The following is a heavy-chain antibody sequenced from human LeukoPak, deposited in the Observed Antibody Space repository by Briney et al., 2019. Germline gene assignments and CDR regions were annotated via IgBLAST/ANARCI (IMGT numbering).Heavy chain of an antibody. Sequence: ASVKVSCMASGYTFINHDINWMRQAPGQGLEWMGWMNSNTGNTGYAQKFQDRVTMTRDTSISTAYMELRSLTSEDTAVYYCARGSGSGGRDWFDPWGQGTLVTVSS. CDR1: GYTFINHD. CDR3: ARGSGSGGRDWFDP. CDR2: MNSNTGNT. J-gene: IGHJ5*02. V-gene: IGHV1-8*01. D-gene: IGHD1-26*01.